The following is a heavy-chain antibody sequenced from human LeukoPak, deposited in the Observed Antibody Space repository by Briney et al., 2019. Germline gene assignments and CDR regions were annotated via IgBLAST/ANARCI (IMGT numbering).Heavy chain of an antibody. V-gene: IGHV3-7*03. Sequence: GGSLRLSCAASGNTLSNYWMTWVRQAPGKGLEWVANIQQDGSEKYYVDSVKGRFTISRDNAKNSLYLQINSLRAEDMALYYCAKGISSSVNWYFDLWGRGTLVTVSS. CDR2: IQQDGSEK. CDR3: AKGISSSVNWYFDL. J-gene: IGHJ2*01. D-gene: IGHD3-10*01. CDR1: GNTLSNYW.